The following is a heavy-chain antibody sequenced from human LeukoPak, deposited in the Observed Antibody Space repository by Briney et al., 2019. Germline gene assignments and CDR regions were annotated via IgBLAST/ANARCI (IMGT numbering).Heavy chain of an antibody. CDR1: GGSISSYY. D-gene: IGHD3-22*01. J-gene: IGHJ4*02. V-gene: IGHV4-59*01. Sequence: PSETLSLTCTVSGGSISSYYWSWIRQPPGKGLEWIGYIYYSGSTNYNPSLKSRVTISVDTSKNQFSLKLSPVTAADTAVYYCARKDYYDSSGYQNWGQGTLVTVSS. CDR2: IYYSGST. CDR3: ARKDYYDSSGYQN.